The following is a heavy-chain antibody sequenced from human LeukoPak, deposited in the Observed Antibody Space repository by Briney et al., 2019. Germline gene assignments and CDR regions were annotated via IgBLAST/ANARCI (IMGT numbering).Heavy chain of an antibody. Sequence: GGSLRLSCAASGFTFSRYAMNWVRQAPGKGLEWVSAISDSGGSTYYADSVKGRFTISRDNSKNTLYLQINSLRAEDTAVYYCAKDSSSWYFDYWGQGTLVTVSS. CDR1: GFTFSRYA. V-gene: IGHV3-23*01. D-gene: IGHD6-13*01. J-gene: IGHJ4*02. CDR3: AKDSSSWYFDY. CDR2: ISDSGGST.